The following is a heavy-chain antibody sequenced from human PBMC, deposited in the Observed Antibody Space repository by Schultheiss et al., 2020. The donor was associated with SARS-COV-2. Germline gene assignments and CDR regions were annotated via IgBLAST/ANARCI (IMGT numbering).Heavy chain of an antibody. J-gene: IGHJ5*02. D-gene: IGHD2-2*01. CDR2: IYASGST. CDR3: ARMVVVVPAAPNWFDP. V-gene: IGHV4-4*07. Sequence: SETLSLTCTVSGGSISSYYWSWIRQPPGKGLEWIGRIYASGSTNYNPSLKSRVTMSVDTSKNQFSLQLTSVTAADTAVYYCARMVVVVPAAPNWFDPWGQGTLVTVSS. CDR1: GGSISSYY.